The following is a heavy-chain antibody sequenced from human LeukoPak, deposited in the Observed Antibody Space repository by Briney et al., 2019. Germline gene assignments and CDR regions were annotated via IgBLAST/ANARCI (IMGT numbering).Heavy chain of an antibody. CDR3: AGRYFVWGDAFDI. CDR1: GGSISSSPYY. D-gene: IGHD3-9*01. CDR2: IYYSGTT. Sequence: SETLSLTCTVSGGSISSSPYYWGWLRQPPGKGLEWIGSIYYSGTTHYNPSLESRVTISVDTSKNQFSLKLSSVTAADTAVYYCAGRYFVWGDAFDIWGQGTMVTVSS. V-gene: IGHV4-39*07. J-gene: IGHJ3*02.